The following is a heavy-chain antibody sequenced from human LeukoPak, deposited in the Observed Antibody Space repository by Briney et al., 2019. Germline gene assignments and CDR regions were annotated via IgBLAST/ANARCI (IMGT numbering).Heavy chain of an antibody. D-gene: IGHD1-20*01. J-gene: IGHJ4*02. CDR1: GFTFSSYA. CDR2: ISDSGSTI. CDR3: ARVGAYAAINW. Sequence: PGGSLRLSCAASGFTFSSYAMRWVRQAPGKGLEWVSDISDSGSTIYYADSVKGRFTISRANAKNSLYLQMNSLRVEDTAAYYCARVGAYAAINWWGQGTLVTVSS. V-gene: IGHV3-48*03.